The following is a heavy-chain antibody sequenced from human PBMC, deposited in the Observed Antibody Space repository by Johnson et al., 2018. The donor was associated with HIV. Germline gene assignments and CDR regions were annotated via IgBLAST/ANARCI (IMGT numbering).Heavy chain of an antibody. V-gene: IGHV3-30*02. CDR3: AKERGIGVVRDAFDI. CDR1: GFTFSSYG. D-gene: IGHD3-22*01. J-gene: IGHJ3*02. CDR2: IRYDGSNK. Sequence: QMQLVESGGGVVQPGGSLRLSCAASGFTFSSYGMHWVRQAPGKGLEWVAFIRYDGSNKYYADSVKGRFTISRDNSKNTLYLQMNSLGAEDTAVYYCAKERGIGVVRDAFDIWGQGTMVTVSS.